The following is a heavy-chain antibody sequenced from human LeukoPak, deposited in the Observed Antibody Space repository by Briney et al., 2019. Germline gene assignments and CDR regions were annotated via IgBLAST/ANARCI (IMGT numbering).Heavy chain of an antibody. J-gene: IGHJ3*02. D-gene: IGHD2/OR15-2a*01. V-gene: IGHV3-69-1*01. CDR2: ISASPYI. CDR3: ARGGLSGQRTDLFDI. Sequence: XAXGKGLEWVSSISASPYIYNTDSVKGRFTISRDDSKNSLYLQMNSLRAEDTALYYCARGGLSGQRTDLFDIWGQGTMVTVSS.